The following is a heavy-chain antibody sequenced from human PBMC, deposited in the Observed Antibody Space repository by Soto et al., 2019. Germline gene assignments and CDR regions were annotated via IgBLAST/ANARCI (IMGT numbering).Heavy chain of an antibody. CDR2: MNPNSGNT. V-gene: IGHV1-8*01. CDR1: GYTFTSYD. D-gene: IGHD2-15*01. CDR3: ARVACCSYWYFDT. Sequence: QVQLVQSGAEVKKPGASVKVSCKASGYTFTSYDINWVRQATGQGLEWMGWMNPNSGNTGYAQKFQGRVTMTRNTASSAAYMKLSSLRSADTAVYYWARVACCSYWYFDTWGRGTLVTVSS. J-gene: IGHJ2*01.